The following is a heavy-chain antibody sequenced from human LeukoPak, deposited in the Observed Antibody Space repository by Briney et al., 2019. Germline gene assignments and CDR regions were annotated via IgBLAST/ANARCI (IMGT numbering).Heavy chain of an antibody. CDR3: ARQTPYHENHFFDY. V-gene: IGHV4-4*07. D-gene: IGHD1-14*01. CDR2: IFTSGIT. CDR1: GGSISIYY. J-gene: IGHJ4*02. Sequence: SETLSLTCTVSGGSISIYYWNWIRQPAGKGLEWIGRIFTSGITNYNPSLKSRVTMSVDTSNNQFSLRVSSVTTADTAVYYCARQTPYHENHFFDYWGQGTLVTVSS.